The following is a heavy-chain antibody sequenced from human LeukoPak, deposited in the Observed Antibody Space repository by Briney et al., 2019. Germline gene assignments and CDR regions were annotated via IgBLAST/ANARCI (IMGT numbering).Heavy chain of an antibody. CDR1: GYTFTNYY. J-gene: IGHJ6*02. Sequence: ASVKVSCKASGYTFTNYYMHWVRQAPGQGLEWMGIINPLGGSTTYPQNFQGRVTMTRDTSTSTVYMEPSSLRSEDTAVYYCARDRLYNYGYYGMDVWGQGTTVTVSS. V-gene: IGHV1-46*01. CDR2: INPLGGST. CDR3: ARDRLYNYGYYGMDV. D-gene: IGHD5-18*01.